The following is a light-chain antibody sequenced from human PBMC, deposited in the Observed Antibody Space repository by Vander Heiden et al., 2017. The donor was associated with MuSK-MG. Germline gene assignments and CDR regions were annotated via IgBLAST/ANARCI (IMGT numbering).Light chain of an antibody. J-gene: IGLJ1*01. CDR3: SSDASTSTPYV. Sequence: SALTQPAPVPGSPGQSITISSTGTCSDAGGYTYVSWYQRDPGKAPKLMIYDVSNRPSGVSNRFSGSKSDNTASLTISGLQAEDEADYYCSSDASTSTPYVFGTGTKVTVL. V-gene: IGLV2-14*01. CDR1: CSDAGGYTY. CDR2: DVS.